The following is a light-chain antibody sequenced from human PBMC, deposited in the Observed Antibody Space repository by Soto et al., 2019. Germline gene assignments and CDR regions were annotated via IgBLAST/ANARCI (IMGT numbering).Light chain of an antibody. CDR3: AAWDDSLNGVL. CDR1: SSNIGNND. Sequence: QSVLTQPPSVSEAPRQRVTISCSGSSSNIGNNDVNWYQQLPGKAPKLLIYYDDLLPSGVSDRFSGSKSGTSASLAISGLQSEDEADYYCAAWDDSLNGVLFGGGTKLTVL. V-gene: IGLV1-36*01. CDR2: YDD. J-gene: IGLJ2*01.